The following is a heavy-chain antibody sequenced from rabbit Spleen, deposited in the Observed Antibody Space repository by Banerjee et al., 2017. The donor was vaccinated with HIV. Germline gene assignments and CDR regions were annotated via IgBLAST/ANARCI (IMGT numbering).Heavy chain of an antibody. CDR1: GFSFSDRYV. Sequence: QAQLVESGGGLVQPEGSLTLTRTASGFSFSDRYVMCWVRQAPGKGLEWIACINASTVKPVYATWASGRFTISRTSSTTVTLRMTSLTAADRATYFCARDLVGVIGWNFYLWGPGTLVTVS. D-gene: IGHD1-1*01. J-gene: IGHJ4*01. CDR2: INASTVKP. V-gene: IGHV1S45*01. CDR3: ARDLVGVIGWNFYL.